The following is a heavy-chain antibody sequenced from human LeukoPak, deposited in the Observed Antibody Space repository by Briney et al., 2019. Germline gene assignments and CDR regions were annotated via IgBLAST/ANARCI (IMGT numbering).Heavy chain of an antibody. J-gene: IGHJ6*03. CDR3: ARQIRDGYNYYYYYYMDV. V-gene: IGHV1-8*01. CDR1: GYTFTSYD. Sequence: ASVKVSCKAAGYTFTSYDINWVRQATGQGLEWMGWMNPNSGNTGYAQKFQGRVTMTRNTSISTAYMELSSLRSEDTAVYYCARQIRDGYNYYYYYYMDVWGKGTTVTISS. D-gene: IGHD5-24*01. CDR2: MNPNSGNT.